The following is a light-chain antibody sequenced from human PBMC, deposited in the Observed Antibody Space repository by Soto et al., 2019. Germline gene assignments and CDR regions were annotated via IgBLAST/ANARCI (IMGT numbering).Light chain of an antibody. CDR2: GAS. J-gene: IGKJ4*01. CDR1: QSASSNY. V-gene: IGKV3-20*01. CDR3: QQYGSSLI. Sequence: IVLTQSPGTLSLSPGERATLSCRASQSASSNYLAWYQQKPGQAPRLLIFGASSRATGIPDRFSGSGSGTDFTLTISRLEPEDSAVYYCQQYGSSLIFGGGTKVEIK.